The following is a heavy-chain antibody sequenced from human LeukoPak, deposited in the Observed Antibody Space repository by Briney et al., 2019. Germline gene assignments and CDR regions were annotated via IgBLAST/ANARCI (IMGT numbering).Heavy chain of an antibody. Sequence: GGSLILSCVASGFAFSSYAMSWVRQSPGKGLEWVSGISGGSGNTEYADSVKGRFTISRDNSKSTLYLQMNSLRAEDTAVYYCAKFYDILTGYFDYWGQGTLVTVSS. CDR3: AKFYDILTGYFDY. D-gene: IGHD3-9*01. V-gene: IGHV3-23*01. CDR1: GFAFSSYA. J-gene: IGHJ4*02. CDR2: ISGGSGNT.